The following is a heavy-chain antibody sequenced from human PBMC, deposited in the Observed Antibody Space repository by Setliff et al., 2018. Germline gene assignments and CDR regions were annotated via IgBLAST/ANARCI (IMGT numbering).Heavy chain of an antibody. CDR3: ARGRNVAARLLDS. CDR1: GDSINSGVYY. Sequence: SETLSLTCTVSGDSINSGVYYWAWIRQPPGKGLEWIGRIYSGGTTYYNSSLKSRVTISVDTSKNQFSLKLNSVTAADTAVYYCARGRNVAARLLDSWGQGARVTVSS. J-gene: IGHJ4*02. V-gene: IGHV4-39*07. D-gene: IGHD6-6*01. CDR2: IYSGGTT.